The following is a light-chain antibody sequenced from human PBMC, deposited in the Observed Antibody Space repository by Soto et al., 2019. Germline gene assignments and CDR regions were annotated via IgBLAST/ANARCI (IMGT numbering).Light chain of an antibody. J-gene: IGLJ1*01. CDR3: NSYRTVSTYV. CDR1: SSDIGGYNF. Sequence: QSALTQPASVSGSPGQSITIACTGTSSDIGGYNFVSWYQQHPGKAPKLLIYDAGNRPSGVSNRFSGSKSGNTASLTISGLQAEDEAHYYCNSYRTVSTYVFGTGTKLTFL. CDR2: DAG. V-gene: IGLV2-14*01.